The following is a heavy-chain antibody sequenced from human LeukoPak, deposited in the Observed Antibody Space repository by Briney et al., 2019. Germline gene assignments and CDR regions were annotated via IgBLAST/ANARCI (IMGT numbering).Heavy chain of an antibody. CDR3: AKATTRGAAPTYYYYGMDV. D-gene: IGHD1-1*01. J-gene: IGHJ6*02. CDR1: GFTFSSYA. Sequence: QSGGSLRLSCAASGFTFSSYAMGWVRQAPGKGLEWVSSISGSGDSIYYADSVKGRFTFSRDNSKNTLYLQMNSLRADDTALYYCAKATTRGAAPTYYYYGMDVWGHGTTVIVSS. CDR2: ISGSGDSI. V-gene: IGHV3-23*01.